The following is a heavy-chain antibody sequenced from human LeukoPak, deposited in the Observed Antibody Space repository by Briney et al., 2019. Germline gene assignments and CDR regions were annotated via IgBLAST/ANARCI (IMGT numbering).Heavy chain of an antibody. D-gene: IGHD1-7*01. CDR1: GFTFSSYA. CDR2: ISGSGGST. V-gene: IGHV3-23*01. J-gene: IGHJ6*03. CDR3: AKRRGLELLYYYYMDV. Sequence: GGSLRLSCTATGFTFSSYAMSWVRQAPGKGLEWVSAISGSGGSTYYADSVKGRFTISRDNSKNTLYLQMNSLRAEDTAVYYCAKRRGLELLYYYYMDVWGKGTTVTVSS.